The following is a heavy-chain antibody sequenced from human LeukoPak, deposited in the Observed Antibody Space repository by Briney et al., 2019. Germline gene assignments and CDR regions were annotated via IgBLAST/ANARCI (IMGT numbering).Heavy chain of an antibody. CDR3: ARDRAAADLDY. CDR2: IWYDGSNK. J-gene: IGHJ4*02. CDR1: GFTFSSYG. V-gene: IGHV3-33*01. Sequence: GGSLRLSCAASGFTFSSYGMHWVRQAPGKGREWVAVIWYDGSNKFYADSVKGRFTISRDNSTNTLYLQMNSLRAEDTAVYYCARDRAAADLDYWGQGTLVTVSS. D-gene: IGHD6-13*01.